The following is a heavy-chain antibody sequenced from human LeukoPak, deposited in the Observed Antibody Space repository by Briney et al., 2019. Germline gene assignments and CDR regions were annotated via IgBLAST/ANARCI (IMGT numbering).Heavy chain of an antibody. J-gene: IGHJ4*02. D-gene: IGHD2-15*01. V-gene: IGHV4-59*08. CDR1: GASFSGYY. CDR3: AIQGSAYYFDF. CDR2: VYSSGRT. Sequence: RPSETLSLTCAVYGASFSGYYWGWIRQPPGKELQWLASVYSSGRTNYSPSLKSRVTISVDTSEKQFSLQLNSVTAADTAVYYCAIQGSAYYFDFWGQGLLVTVSS.